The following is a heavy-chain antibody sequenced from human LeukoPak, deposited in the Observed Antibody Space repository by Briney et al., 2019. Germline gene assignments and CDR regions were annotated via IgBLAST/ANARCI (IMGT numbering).Heavy chain of an antibody. CDR1: GFTFSSYS. D-gene: IGHD3-10*01. V-gene: IGHV3-21*01. J-gene: IGHJ4*02. CDR2: ISSSSSYI. Sequence: PGGSLRLSCAASGFTFSSYSMNWVRQAPGKGLEWVSSISSSSSYIYYADSVKGRFTISRDNAKNSLYLQMNSLRAEDTAVYYCARGEGMVRGDYFDYWGQGTLVTVSS. CDR3: ARGEGMVRGDYFDY.